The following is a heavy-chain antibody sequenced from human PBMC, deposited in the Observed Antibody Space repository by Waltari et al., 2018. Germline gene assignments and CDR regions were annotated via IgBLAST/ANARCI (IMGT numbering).Heavy chain of an antibody. CDR3: ARVGAYYDILNYLGGFDY. V-gene: IGHV1-69*01. J-gene: IGHJ4*02. D-gene: IGHD3-9*01. CDR2: IIPIFGTA. CDR1: GGTFSSYA. Sequence: QVQLVQSGAEVKKPGSSVKVSCKASGGTFSSYAIRWVRQAPRQGLEWMGGIIPIFGTANYAQKVQGRVTITADESTSTAYMELSSLRSEDTAVYYCARVGAYYDILNYLGGFDYWGQGTLVTVSS.